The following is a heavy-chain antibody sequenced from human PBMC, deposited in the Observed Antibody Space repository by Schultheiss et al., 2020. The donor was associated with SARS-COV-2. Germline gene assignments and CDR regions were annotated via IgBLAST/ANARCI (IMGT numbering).Heavy chain of an antibody. CDR3: ARAAGSNNIFDY. J-gene: IGHJ4*02. Sequence: SQTLSLTCAVYGGSFSGYYWSWIRQPPGKGLEWIGYIYYDGSTNYNHSLKSRVTISVDTSKNQFSLKLTSVTAADTAVYYCARAAGSNNIFDYWGQGTLVTVSS. CDR1: GGSFSGYY. CDR2: IYYDGST. V-gene: IGHV4-34*11. D-gene: IGHD6-13*01.